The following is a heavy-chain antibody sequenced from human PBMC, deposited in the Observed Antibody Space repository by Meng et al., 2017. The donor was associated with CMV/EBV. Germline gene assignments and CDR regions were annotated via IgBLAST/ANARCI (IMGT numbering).Heavy chain of an antibody. CDR3: ARGRTTVTTQTGNDC. V-gene: IGHV3-20*04. CDR2: INWNGGST. CDR1: GFTFDDYG. Sequence: GESLKISCAASGFTFDDYGMSWGRQAPGKGLEWVSGINWNGGSTGYADSVKGRFTISRDNAKNSLYLQMNSLRAEDTALFYCARGRTTVTTQTGNDCWGQGTLVTVSS. D-gene: IGHD4-17*01. J-gene: IGHJ4*02.